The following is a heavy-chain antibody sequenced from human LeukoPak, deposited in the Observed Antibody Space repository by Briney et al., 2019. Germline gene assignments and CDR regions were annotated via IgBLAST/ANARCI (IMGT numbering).Heavy chain of an antibody. Sequence: PGGSLRLSCAASGFTFSDYYMSWIRQAPGKGLEWVSYISSSSSYTNYADSVKGRFTISRDNAKNSLYLQMNSLRAEDTAVYYCARGAYCGGDCYEASGAFDIWGQGTMVTVSS. V-gene: IGHV3-11*03. CDR2: ISSSSSYT. J-gene: IGHJ3*02. CDR1: GFTFSDYY. CDR3: ARGAYCGGDCYEASGAFDI. D-gene: IGHD2-21*02.